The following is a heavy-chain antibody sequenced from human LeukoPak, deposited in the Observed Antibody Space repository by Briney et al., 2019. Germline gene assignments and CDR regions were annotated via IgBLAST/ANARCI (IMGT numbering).Heavy chain of an antibody. CDR3: AKHSYDSSGYYSIDY. CDR2: IWYDGSNK. D-gene: IGHD3-22*01. CDR1: GFTFSSYG. J-gene: IGHJ4*02. V-gene: IGHV3-33*06. Sequence: PGGSLRLSCAASGFTFSSYGMHWVRQAPGKGLEWVAVIWYDGSNKYYADSVKGRFTISRDNSKNTLYLQMNSLRAEDTAVYYCAKHSYDSSGYYSIDYWGQGTLVTVFS.